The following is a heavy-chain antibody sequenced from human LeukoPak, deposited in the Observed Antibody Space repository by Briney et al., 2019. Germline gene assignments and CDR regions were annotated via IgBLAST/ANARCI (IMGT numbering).Heavy chain of an antibody. V-gene: IGHV4-4*07. Sequence: PSETLSLTCTVSGGSISSYYWSWIRQPAGKGLEWIGRIYTSGSTNYNPSLKSRVTMSVDTSKTQFALKLSSVTAADTAVYYCARDECSGGSCDPFYYYGMDVWGQGTTVTVSS. CDR3: ARDECSGGSCDPFYYYGMDV. CDR2: IYTSGST. J-gene: IGHJ6*02. CDR1: GGSISSYY. D-gene: IGHD2-15*01.